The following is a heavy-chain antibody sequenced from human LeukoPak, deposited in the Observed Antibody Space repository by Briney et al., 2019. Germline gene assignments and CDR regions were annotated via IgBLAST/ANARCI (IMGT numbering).Heavy chain of an antibody. CDR1: GFTFSSYG. Sequence: GGSLRFSCAASGFTFSSYGMHWRRQAPGKGLEWVAFIRYDGTNKYYADSVKGRFTISRDNSKNTLYLQMNSLRAEDTAVYYCVKVTPPFDYWGQGTLVTVSS. CDR2: IRYDGTNK. J-gene: IGHJ4*02. CDR3: VKVTPPFDY. D-gene: IGHD2-21*02. V-gene: IGHV3-30*02.